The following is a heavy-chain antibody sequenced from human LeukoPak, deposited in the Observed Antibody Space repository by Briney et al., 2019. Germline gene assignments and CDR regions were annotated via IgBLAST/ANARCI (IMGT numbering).Heavy chain of an antibody. CDR1: GFTFSRYS. Sequence: PGGSLRLSCAASGFTFSRYSMNWVRQAPGKGLEWVSYISSSSSTIYYADSVKGRFTISRDNAKNSLYLQMNSLRAEDTAVHYCARDPSHIVVVPAAPDYWGQGTLVTVSS. CDR2: ISSSSSTI. J-gene: IGHJ4*02. CDR3: ARDPSHIVVVPAAPDY. V-gene: IGHV3-48*04. D-gene: IGHD2-2*01.